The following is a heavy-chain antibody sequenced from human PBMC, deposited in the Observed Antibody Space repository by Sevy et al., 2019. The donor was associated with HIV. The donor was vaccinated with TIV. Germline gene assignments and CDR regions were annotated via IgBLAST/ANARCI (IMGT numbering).Heavy chain of an antibody. V-gene: IGHV3-7*01. D-gene: IGHD2-2*01. J-gene: IGHJ4*02. Sequence: GGSLRLSCAASGFNFNKYGMRWVRQAPGKGLEYVASIKGDGSEKYYMDSVKGRFTISRDNAENSVYLQMNSLRAEDTAVYHCGRAGAIGTYDSWGQGTLVTVS. CDR3: GRAGAIGTYDS. CDR2: IKGDGSEK. CDR1: GFNFNKYG.